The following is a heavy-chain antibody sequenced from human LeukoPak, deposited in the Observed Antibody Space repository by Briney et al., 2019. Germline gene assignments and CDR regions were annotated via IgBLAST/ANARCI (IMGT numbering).Heavy chain of an antibody. CDR2: IYYSGST. CDR3: ARDGGSYFGFDY. V-gene: IGHV4-59*01. D-gene: IGHD1-26*01. Sequence: PSETLSLTCTVSGGSISSYYWSWIRQPPGKGLEWIGYIYYSGSTNYNPSLKSRVTISVDTSKNQFSLKLSSVTAADTAVYYCARDGGSYFGFDYWGQGTLVTVSS. CDR1: GGSISSYY. J-gene: IGHJ4*02.